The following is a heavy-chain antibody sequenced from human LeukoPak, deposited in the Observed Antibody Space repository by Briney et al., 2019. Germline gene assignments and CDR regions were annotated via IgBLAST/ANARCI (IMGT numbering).Heavy chain of an antibody. Sequence: PGGSLRLSCAASGFTFSSYWMSWVRQAPGRGLEWVANIKQDGSEKYYVDSVKGRFTISRDNAKNSLYLQMNSLRAEDTAVYYCARDRVDSSGWYGGYYFDYWGQGTLVTVSS. D-gene: IGHD6-19*01. CDR3: ARDRVDSSGWYGGYYFDY. V-gene: IGHV3-7*03. CDR1: GFTFSSYW. CDR2: IKQDGSEK. J-gene: IGHJ4*02.